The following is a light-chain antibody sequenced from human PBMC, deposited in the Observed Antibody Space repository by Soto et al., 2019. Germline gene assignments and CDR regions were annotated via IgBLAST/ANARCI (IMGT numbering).Light chain of an antibody. J-gene: IGKJ2*01. CDR3: QLYNSYSGYT. Sequence: DIQMTQSPSTLSASVGDRVTITCRASQSISSWLAWYQQKPGKAPKLLIYQASSLESGVPSRFSGNGSGTEFTLTISTLQPDDFATYYCQLYNSYSGYTCGQGTKLEIK. CDR1: QSISSW. V-gene: IGKV1-5*03. CDR2: QAS.